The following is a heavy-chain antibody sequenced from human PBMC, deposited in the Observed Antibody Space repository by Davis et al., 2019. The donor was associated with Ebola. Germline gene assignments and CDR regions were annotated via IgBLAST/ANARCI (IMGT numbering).Heavy chain of an antibody. CDR2: INGGNGDT. V-gene: IGHV1-3*01. J-gene: IGHJ6*02. CDR3: ARDEDV. Sequence: VSVKVSCKPSGYIFTRYSIYWVRRAPGEGLEWVGWINGGNGDTKCSQKFQGRVTFTRDASASTAYMELSSLRSEDTAMYYCARDEDVWGQGTTVTVPS. CDR1: GYIFTRYS.